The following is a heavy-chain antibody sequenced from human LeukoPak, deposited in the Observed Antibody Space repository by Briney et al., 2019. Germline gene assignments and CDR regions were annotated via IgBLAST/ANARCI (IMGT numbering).Heavy chain of an antibody. CDR1: GFTFNNHN. CDR2: ISGSGDAI. J-gene: IGHJ4*02. CDR3: ARDGGDCSGDSCYVDY. D-gene: IGHD2-15*01. V-gene: IGHV3-48*04. Sequence: GGSLRLSCVASGFTFNNHNMDWVRQAPGKGLEWISYISGSGDAIFYADSVQGRFTISRDNAKNSLYLQMNSLRAEDTALYYCARDGGDCSGDSCYVDYWGQGTLVTVSS.